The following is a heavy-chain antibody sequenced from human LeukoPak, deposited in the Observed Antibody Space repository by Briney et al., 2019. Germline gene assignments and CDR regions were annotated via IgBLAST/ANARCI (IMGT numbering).Heavy chain of an antibody. J-gene: IGHJ4*02. Sequence: SQTLSLTCAVSGYSITSTYWWGWIRQTPGRGLEWIGSLHHSGSTSYSPSLKSRVTISVDTSKNQFSLRLSSVTAADTAVYYCARVGGDDSTGHYSVDYWGQGTLVTVSS. V-gene: IGHV4-38-2*01. CDR2: LHHSGST. D-gene: IGHD3-22*01. CDR3: ARVGGDDSTGHYSVDY. CDR1: GYSITSTYW.